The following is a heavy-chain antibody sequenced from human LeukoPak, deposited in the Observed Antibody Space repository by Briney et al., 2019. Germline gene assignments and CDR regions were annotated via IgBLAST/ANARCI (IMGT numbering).Heavy chain of an antibody. Sequence: PGGSLRLSCAVSGSSVSGFGMSWVRQAPGKGLEWISAISLNGETTWYADSVKGRFIISRDNSKNTLYLQLTSLRAEDTAVYYCAQGFSSGWYPYWGQGSLVSVSS. V-gene: IGHV3-23*01. CDR3: AQGFSSGWYPY. D-gene: IGHD6-19*01. CDR1: GSSVSGFG. CDR2: ISLNGETT. J-gene: IGHJ4*02.